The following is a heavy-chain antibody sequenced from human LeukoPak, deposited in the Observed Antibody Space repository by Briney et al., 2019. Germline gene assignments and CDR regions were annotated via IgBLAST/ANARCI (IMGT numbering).Heavy chain of an antibody. J-gene: IGHJ4*02. CDR3: ARALKAAQLVLH. V-gene: IGHV1-2*02. CDR2: INPNSGGT. Sequence: ASVKVSCKASGYTFTDYYIHWVRQAPGQGLEWMGWINPNSGGTNYAQKLQGRVTMTRDTSISTAYMELSSLRSDDTAVYYCARALKAAQLVLHWGQGTPVTVSS. D-gene: IGHD6-6*01. CDR1: GYTFTDYY.